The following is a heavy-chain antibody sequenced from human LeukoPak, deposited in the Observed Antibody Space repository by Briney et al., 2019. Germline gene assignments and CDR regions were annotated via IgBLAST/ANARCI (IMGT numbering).Heavy chain of an antibody. D-gene: IGHD4-17*01. CDR3: ASNDYRDEGIDS. Sequence: GGSLRLSCAASGFTFSDYYMSWIRQAPGKGLGWVSSISYSGPHMFYADSVRGRFTISRDNAENSLFLQMNSLRAEDTAVYFCASNDYRDEGIDSWGQGTLVTVSS. V-gene: IGHV3-11*04. CDR1: GFTFSDYY. CDR2: ISYSGPHM. J-gene: IGHJ4*02.